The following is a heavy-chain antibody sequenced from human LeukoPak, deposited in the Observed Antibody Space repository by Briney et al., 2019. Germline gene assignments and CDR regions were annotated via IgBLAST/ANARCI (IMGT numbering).Heavy chain of an antibody. J-gene: IGHJ4*02. CDR1: GGSFSGYY. CDR2: INHSGST. Sequence: PSETLSLTCAVYGGSFSGYYWSWIRQPPGKGLEWIGEINHSGSTNYNPSLKSRVTISVDTSKNQFSLKPSSVTAADTAVYYCARKYCSGGSCYSRSLYFDYWAREPWSPSPQ. D-gene: IGHD2-15*01. CDR3: ARKYCSGGSCYSRSLYFDY. V-gene: IGHV4-34*01.